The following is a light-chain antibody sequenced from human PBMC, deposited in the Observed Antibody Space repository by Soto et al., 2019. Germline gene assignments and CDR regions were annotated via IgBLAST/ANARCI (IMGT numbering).Light chain of an antibody. CDR3: QQYGSSPYT. J-gene: IGKJ2*01. CDR1: QSVSSSY. V-gene: IGKV3-20*01. CDR2: GAS. Sequence: EIVLTQSPGTLSLSPGERATLSCRASQSVSSSYLAWYQQKPGQAPRLLIYGASSRATGIPDRFSGSGSGTDFTLTISRLEPEDCAVYYCQQYGSSPYTFGQWTELEIK.